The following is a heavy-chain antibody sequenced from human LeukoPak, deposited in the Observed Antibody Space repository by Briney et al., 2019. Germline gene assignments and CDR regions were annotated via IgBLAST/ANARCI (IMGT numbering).Heavy chain of an antibody. J-gene: IGHJ6*02. D-gene: IGHD5-18*01. CDR3: ARDAVDTANAV. CDR2: INSDGSIT. Sequence: GGSLRLSCAASGFTFTTYWMHWVRQAPGKGLVWVLHINSDGSITSYADSVKGRFTISRDNAKNTLYLQMNSLRAEDTAAYYCARDAVDTANAVWGQGTTVTVSS. CDR1: GFTFTTYW. V-gene: IGHV3-74*01.